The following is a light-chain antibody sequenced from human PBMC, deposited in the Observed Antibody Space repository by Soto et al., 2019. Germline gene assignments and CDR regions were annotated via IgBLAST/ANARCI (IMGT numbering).Light chain of an antibody. Sequence: QSALTQPPSASGSPGQSVTTSCTGTSSDVGGYKYVSWYQRHPGKAPKLIIYEVSRRPPGVPDRFSGSKSGNTASLTVSGLHAEDEADYYCSSYAGSNNLIFGGGTKLTVL. V-gene: IGLV2-8*01. CDR3: SSYAGSNNLI. J-gene: IGLJ2*01. CDR2: EVS. CDR1: SSDVGGYKY.